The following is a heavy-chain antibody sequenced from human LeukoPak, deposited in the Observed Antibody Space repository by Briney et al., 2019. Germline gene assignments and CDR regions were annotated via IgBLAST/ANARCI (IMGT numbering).Heavy chain of an antibody. J-gene: IGHJ4*02. CDR1: GYTLTELS. Sequence: ASVKVSCKVSGYTLTELSMHWVRQAPGKGLEWMGGFDPEDGETIYAQKFQGRVTMTEDTSTDTAYMELRSLRSDDTAVYYCARDAGTVARRGHFDYWGQGTLVTVSS. V-gene: IGHV1-24*01. D-gene: IGHD6-19*01. CDR2: FDPEDGET. CDR3: ARDAGTVARRGHFDY.